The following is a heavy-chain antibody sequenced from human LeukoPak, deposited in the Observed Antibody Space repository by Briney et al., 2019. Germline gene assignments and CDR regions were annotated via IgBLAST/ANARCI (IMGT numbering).Heavy chain of an antibody. Sequence: SETLSLTCAVYGGSFSGYYWSWIRQPPGKGLEWIGEINHSGSTNYNPSLKSRVTISVDTSKNRFSLKLSSVTAADTAVYYCARSTEVRGRYFDYRGQGTLVTVSS. V-gene: IGHV4-34*01. D-gene: IGHD3-10*01. CDR1: GGSFSGYY. CDR3: ARSTEVRGRYFDY. J-gene: IGHJ4*02. CDR2: INHSGST.